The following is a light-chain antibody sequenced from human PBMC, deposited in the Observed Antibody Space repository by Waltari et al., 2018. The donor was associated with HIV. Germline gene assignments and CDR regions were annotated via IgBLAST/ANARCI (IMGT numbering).Light chain of an antibody. CDR1: NSNIGSTYD. V-gene: IGLV1-40*01. J-gene: IGLJ3*02. Sequence: QSVLTQPPSVSGAPGQRVTISCTGSNSNIGSTYDVHWYQLLPGKAPKPLIYANNNRPSGVPDRFSGSKSGASASLAITGLQAEDEADYSCQSYDSRLSAWVFGGGTKVTVL. CDR3: QSYDSRLSAWV. CDR2: ANN.